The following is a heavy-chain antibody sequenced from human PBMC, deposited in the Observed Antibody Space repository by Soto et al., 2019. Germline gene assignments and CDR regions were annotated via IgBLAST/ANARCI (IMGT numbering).Heavy chain of an antibody. CDR2: IYYSGST. Sequence: SETLCLTCTVSGGFIISGDYYWSWIRQPPGKGLEWIGYIYYSGSTYYNQSLKSRVTISVDTAKNQFALKLSSVTAADTAVYFCARVGEYTKRFDPWGQGTLVTVSS. CDR3: ARVGEYTKRFDP. V-gene: IGHV4-30-4*01. D-gene: IGHD4-17*01. CDR1: GGFIISGDYY. J-gene: IGHJ5*02.